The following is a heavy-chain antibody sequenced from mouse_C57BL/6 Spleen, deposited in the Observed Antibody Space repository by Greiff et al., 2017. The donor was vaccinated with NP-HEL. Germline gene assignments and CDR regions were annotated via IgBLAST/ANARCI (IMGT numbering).Heavy chain of an antibody. D-gene: IGHD2-5*01. Sequence: VQLKESGAELVKPGASVKISCKASGYAFSSYWMNWVKQRPGKGLEWIGQIYPGDGATNYNGKFKGKATLTADKSSSTAYMQLSSLTSEDSAVYFCARKDYSNLGFAYWGQGTLVTVSA. CDR1: GYAFSSYW. CDR3: ARKDYSNLGFAY. V-gene: IGHV1-80*01. J-gene: IGHJ3*01. CDR2: IYPGDGAT.